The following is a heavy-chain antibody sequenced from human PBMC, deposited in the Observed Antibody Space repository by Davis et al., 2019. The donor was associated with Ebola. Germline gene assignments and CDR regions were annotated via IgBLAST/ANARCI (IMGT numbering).Heavy chain of an antibody. J-gene: IGHJ4*02. Sequence: GGSLRPSCASPGFTFSSYGMHWVRQAPGKGLEWVAVIWYDGSNKYYADSVKGRFTISRDNSKNTLYLQMNSLRAEDTAVYYCASKDFWSGDFFDYWGQGTLVTVSS. CDR1: GFTFSSYG. CDR2: IWYDGSNK. D-gene: IGHD3-3*01. V-gene: IGHV3-33*01. CDR3: ASKDFWSGDFFDY.